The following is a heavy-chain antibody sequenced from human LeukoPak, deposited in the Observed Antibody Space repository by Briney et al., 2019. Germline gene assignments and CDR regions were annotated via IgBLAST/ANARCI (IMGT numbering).Heavy chain of an antibody. CDR2: ISSSSSSI. Sequence: PGGSLRPSCAASGFTFSSYSMNWVRQAPGKGLEWVSYISSSSSSIYYADSVKSRFTISRDNAKNSLYLQMNSLRDEDTAVYYCARVPYCGGDCGIDYWGQGTLVTVSS. CDR1: GFTFSSYS. CDR3: ARVPYCGGDCGIDY. D-gene: IGHD2-21*02. V-gene: IGHV3-48*02. J-gene: IGHJ4*02.